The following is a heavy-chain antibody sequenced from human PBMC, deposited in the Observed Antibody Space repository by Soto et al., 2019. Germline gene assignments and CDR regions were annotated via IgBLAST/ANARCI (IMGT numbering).Heavy chain of an antibody. Sequence: SLTCAVSGYSISSGYYWGCILQPPGKGLEWIGSIYHSGSTYYNPSLKSRVTISVDTSKNKFYLNLSSVTASDTAVYYCARVYADTDMVPNYWGQGTLVTVSS. CDR1: GYSISSGYY. D-gene: IGHD5-18*01. CDR3: ARVYADTDMVPNY. J-gene: IGHJ4*02. V-gene: IGHV4-38-2*01. CDR2: IYHSGST.